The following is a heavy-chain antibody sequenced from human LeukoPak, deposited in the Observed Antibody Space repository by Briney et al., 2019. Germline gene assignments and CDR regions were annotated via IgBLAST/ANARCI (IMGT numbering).Heavy chain of an antibody. Sequence: GASVKVSCKVSGYIFTELSMHWVRQAPGQGLEWMGGFNPEDGETFYAQKFQGRVNMTEDTSTDTAYMELSSLRSEDTAVYYCATDLIAAAGTDYWGQGTLVTVSS. D-gene: IGHD6-13*01. J-gene: IGHJ4*02. V-gene: IGHV1-24*01. CDR2: FNPEDGET. CDR3: ATDLIAAAGTDY. CDR1: GYIFTELS.